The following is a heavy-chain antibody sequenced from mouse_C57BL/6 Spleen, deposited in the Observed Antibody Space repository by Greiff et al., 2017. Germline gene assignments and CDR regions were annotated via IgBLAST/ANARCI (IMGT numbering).Heavy chain of an antibody. CDR3: ARDQTGAGAMDY. D-gene: IGHD4-1*01. CDR1: GFTLSRYA. J-gene: IGHJ4*01. Sequence: MLVASGGGLVKPGGSLKLSCAASGFTLSRYAMSWVRQTPEKRLEWVATISDGGSYHYYPDNVKGRFTISRAHAKNPLYLQMSHLKSEYTAMYYCARDQTGAGAMDYWVQGASVTVSS. V-gene: IGHV5-4*03. CDR2: ISDGGSYH.